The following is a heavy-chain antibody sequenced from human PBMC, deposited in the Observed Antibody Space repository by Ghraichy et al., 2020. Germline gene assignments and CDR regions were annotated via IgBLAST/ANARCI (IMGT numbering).Heavy chain of an antibody. CDR1: GFTFSSYA. V-gene: IGHV3-23*01. Sequence: GSLRLSCAASGFTFSSYAMTWVRQAPGKGLEWVSVISSSGGSTCYADSVKGRFTISRDNSKNTLYLQMNSLRAEDTAVYYCAKANTGKAKGGMYYYDSSGREAGKNYYGMDVWGQGTTVTVSS. CDR3: AKANTGKAKGGMYYYDSSGREAGKNYYGMDV. CDR2: ISSSGGST. J-gene: IGHJ6*02. D-gene: IGHD3-22*01.